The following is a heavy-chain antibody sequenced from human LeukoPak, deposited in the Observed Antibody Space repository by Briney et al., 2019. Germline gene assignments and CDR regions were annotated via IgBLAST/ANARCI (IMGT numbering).Heavy chain of an antibody. CDR3: ARTIRGY. J-gene: IGHJ4*02. Sequence: PGGSLRLSCAASGFTFSSYAMSWVRQAPGKGLEWVSSIGGSGGSTYYADSVKGRFTISRDNSKNSLYLQMNSLRVEDTAVYYCARTIRGYWGQGTLVTVSS. D-gene: IGHD1-7*01. CDR2: IGGSGGST. V-gene: IGHV3-23*01. CDR1: GFTFSSYA.